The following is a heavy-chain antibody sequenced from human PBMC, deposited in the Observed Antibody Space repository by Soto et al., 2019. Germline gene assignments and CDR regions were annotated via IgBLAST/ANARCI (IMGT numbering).Heavy chain of an antibody. CDR1: GGSINSSNYF. J-gene: IGHJ4*02. CDR2: IYNTENT. D-gene: IGHD4-4*01. V-gene: IGHV4-39*01. CDR3: ARKDYNDQRFDY. Sequence: PSETLSLTCTVSGGSINSSNYFWGWIRQPPGKGLEWIGSIYNTENTYYNQSLKSRITISADMSKNQFSLELSSVTATDTAVYYCARKDYNDQRFDYWGQGTLVTVSS.